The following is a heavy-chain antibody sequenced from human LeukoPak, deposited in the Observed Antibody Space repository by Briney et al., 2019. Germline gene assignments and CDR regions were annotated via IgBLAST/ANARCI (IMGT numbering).Heavy chain of an antibody. D-gene: IGHD3-22*01. CDR3: ARVGYFYMDV. CDR1: GYTFTNYD. Sequence: ASVKHSCKASGYTFTNYDINWVRPASGQGLAWMGWMNPNTGDTGHAQKFQGRVTMTRSTSISTAYMELSSLRTEDTAVYYCARVGYFYMDVWGKGTPDAVSS. V-gene: IGHV1-8*01. CDR2: MNPNTGDT. J-gene: IGHJ6*03.